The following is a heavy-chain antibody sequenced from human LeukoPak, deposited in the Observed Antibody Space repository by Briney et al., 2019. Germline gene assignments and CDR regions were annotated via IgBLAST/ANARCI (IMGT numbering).Heavy chain of an antibody. CDR3: ARVGDYCTGTSCYPYMDV. Sequence: ASVKVSCKASGYTFTSYGISWVRQAPGQGLEWMGWISAYNGNTNYAQKLQGRVTMTTDTSTSTAYMELSSLRSEDTAVYYCARVGDYCTGTSCYPYMDVWGKGTTVTISS. CDR1: GYTFTSYG. V-gene: IGHV1-18*01. CDR2: ISAYNGNT. D-gene: IGHD2-2*01. J-gene: IGHJ6*03.